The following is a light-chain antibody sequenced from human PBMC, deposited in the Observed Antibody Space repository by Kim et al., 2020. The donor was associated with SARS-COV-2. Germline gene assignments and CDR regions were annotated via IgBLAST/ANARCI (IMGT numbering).Light chain of an antibody. V-gene: IGLV3-9*01. Sequence: SYELTQPLSVSVALGQTARITCGGNNIGRKIVHWYQQKPGQAPVLVIYRASNRPSGIPERFSGSNSGNTATLTISRAQAGDEADYYCQVWDSSTAVFGGG. CDR2: RAS. CDR1: NIGRKI. CDR3: QVWDSSTAV. J-gene: IGLJ3*02.